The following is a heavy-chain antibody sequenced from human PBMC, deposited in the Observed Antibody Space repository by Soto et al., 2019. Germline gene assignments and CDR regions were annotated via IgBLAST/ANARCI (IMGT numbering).Heavy chain of an antibody. CDR1: GFTFSSYA. CDR3: ASAWQLAY. Sequence: EVQLLESGGGLVQPGGSLRLSCAASGFTFSSYAMSWVRQAPGKGLQWVSTISENDGRTFYAESVKGRFTISRDNSKNTLFLQMDSLRAEDTALNYCASAWQLAYWGQGTLATVSS. D-gene: IGHD5-12*01. CDR2: ISENDGRT. V-gene: IGHV3-23*01. J-gene: IGHJ4*02.